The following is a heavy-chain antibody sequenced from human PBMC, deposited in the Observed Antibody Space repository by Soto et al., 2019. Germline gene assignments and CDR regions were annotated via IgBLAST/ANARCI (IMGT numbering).Heavy chain of an antibody. V-gene: IGHV3-30*18. J-gene: IGHJ6*02. D-gene: IGHD6-13*01. CDR1: GFTFSSNG. CDR2: ISYDGSNK. CDR3: AKDLQQLVRRYYYYGMDV. Sequence: QVKLVESGGGVVQPGRSLRLSCAASGFTFSSNGMHWVRQAPGKGLEWVAVISYDGSNKYYADSVKGRFTISRDNSKNTLYLQMNSLRAEDTAVYYCAKDLQQLVRRYYYYGMDVWGQGTTVTVSS.